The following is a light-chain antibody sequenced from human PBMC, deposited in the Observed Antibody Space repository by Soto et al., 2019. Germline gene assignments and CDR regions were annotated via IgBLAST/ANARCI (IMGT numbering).Light chain of an antibody. CDR1: QSVGTW. CDR3: QQYNGFWS. V-gene: IGKV1-5*01. CDR2: DVS. J-gene: IGKJ1*01. Sequence: DIQMTQSPTTLSASVGDRVTITCRASQSVGTWLAWYQQKPGRAPKLLIYDVSTLESGVPSRFSGSGSGTEFTLTISNLQAEDCAVYYCQQYNGFWSFGRGTKVEIK.